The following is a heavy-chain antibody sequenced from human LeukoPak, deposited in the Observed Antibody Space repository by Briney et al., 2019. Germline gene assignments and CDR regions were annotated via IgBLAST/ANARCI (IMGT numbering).Heavy chain of an antibody. CDR1: GGTFSSYA. CDR3: AKGREIAVAGFEDWFDP. CDR2: IIPIFGIA. J-gene: IGHJ5*02. V-gene: IGHV1-69*04. Sequence: ASVKVSCKASGGTFSSYAISWVRQAPGQGLEWMGRIIPIFGIANYAQKFQGRVTITADKSTSTAYMELSSLRSEDTAVYYCAKGREIAVAGFEDWFDPWGQGTLVTVSS. D-gene: IGHD6-19*01.